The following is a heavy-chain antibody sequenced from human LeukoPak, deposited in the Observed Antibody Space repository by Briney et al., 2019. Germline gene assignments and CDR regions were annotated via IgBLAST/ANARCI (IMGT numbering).Heavy chain of an antibody. CDR1: GFTFSSYG. CDR2: ISYDESNK. J-gene: IGHJ6*03. Sequence: GGSLRLSCAASGFTFSSYGMHWVRQAPGKGLEWVAVISYDESNKYYADSVKGRFTISRDNSKNTLYLQMNSLRAEDTAVYYCARITYGDYYYYYYMDVWGKGTTVTVSS. V-gene: IGHV3-30*03. CDR3: ARITYGDYYYYYYMDV. D-gene: IGHD4-17*01.